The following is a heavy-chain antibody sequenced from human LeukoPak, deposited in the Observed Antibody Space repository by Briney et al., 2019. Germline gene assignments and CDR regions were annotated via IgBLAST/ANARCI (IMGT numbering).Heavy chain of an antibody. V-gene: IGHV4-59*08. CDR2: IYYSGST. CDR3: ARQKRDWFDP. J-gene: IGHJ5*02. CDR1: GGSISSYY. Sequence: SETLSLTCTVSGGSISSYYWSWIRQPPGKGLEWIGYIYYSGSTNYNPSLKSRVTISVDASKNQFSLKLSSVTAADTAVYYCARQKRDWFDPWGQGTLVTVSS.